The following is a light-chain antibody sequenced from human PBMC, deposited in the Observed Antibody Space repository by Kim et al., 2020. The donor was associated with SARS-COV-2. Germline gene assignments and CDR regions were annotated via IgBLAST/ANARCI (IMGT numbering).Light chain of an antibody. CDR3: QQYGTSLRT. J-gene: IGKJ1*01. CDR2: GAS. Sequence: SRYLAWYQQKVGQTPRLLIYGASTRATGIPDRFSGTASGTDFTLTISRLEPEDFAIYYCQQYGTSLRTFGQGTKVDIK. V-gene: IGKV3-20*01. CDR1: SRY.